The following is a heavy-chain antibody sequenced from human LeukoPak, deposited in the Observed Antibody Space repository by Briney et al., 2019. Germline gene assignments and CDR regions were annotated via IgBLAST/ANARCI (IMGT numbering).Heavy chain of an antibody. V-gene: IGHV1-46*01. J-gene: IGHJ4*02. D-gene: IGHD2-15*01. CDR1: GYTFTSYA. Sequence: GASVKVSCKASGYTFTSYAMHWVRQAPGQGLEWMGIINPSGGSTSYAQKFQGRVTMTRDTSTSTVYMELSSLRSEDTAVYYCARGFADLEYCSGGSCYPYYFDYWGQGTLVTVTS. CDR3: ARGFADLEYCSGGSCYPYYFDY. CDR2: INPSGGST.